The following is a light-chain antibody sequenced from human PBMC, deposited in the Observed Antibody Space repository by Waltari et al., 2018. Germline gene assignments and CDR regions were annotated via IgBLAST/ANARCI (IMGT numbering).Light chain of an antibody. CDR3: SSYTGTTTPRV. CDR1: SSCVGTYTL. V-gene: IGLV2-23*01. J-gene: IGLJ3*02. Sequence: QSALTQPASVSGSPGQSNIISCTATSSCVGTYTLVSWYQQHPGKAPKVIIYEGNKRPSEVSNRFSGSKSGNTASLTISGLQAEDEADYYCSSYTGTTTPRVFGGGTKLTVL. CDR2: EGN.